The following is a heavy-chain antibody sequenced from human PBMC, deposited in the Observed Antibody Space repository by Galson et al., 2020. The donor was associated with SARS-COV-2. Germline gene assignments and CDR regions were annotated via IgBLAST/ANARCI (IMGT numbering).Heavy chain of an antibody. CDR3: ARYYYGSGSYYMGGFDY. D-gene: IGHD3-10*01. CDR2: IYYSGST. Sequence: SETLSLTCTVSGGSISSSSYYWGWIRQPPGKGLEWIGSIYYSGSTYYNPSLKSRVTISVDTSKNQFSLKLSSVTAADTAVYYCARYYYGSGSYYMGGFDYWGQGTLVTVSS. J-gene: IGHJ4*02. V-gene: IGHV4-39*01. CDR1: GGSISSSSYY.